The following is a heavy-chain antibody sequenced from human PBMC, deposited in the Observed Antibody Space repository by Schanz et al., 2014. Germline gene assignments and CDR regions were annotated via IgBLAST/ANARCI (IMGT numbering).Heavy chain of an antibody. J-gene: IGHJ4*02. Sequence: EVHLVESGGGLVQPGGSLRLSCAASGITFSSHSFNWVRQAPGKGLEWISYITYNGGTIYYADSVKGRFTISRDNAKNSLYLEMNSLRAEDTAVYYCARAGYCTSVSCSLFVSDYWGQGTLVTDSS. CDR1: GITFSSHS. D-gene: IGHD2-2*03. V-gene: IGHV3-48*01. CDR3: ARAGYCTSVSCSLFVSDY. CDR2: ITYNGGTI.